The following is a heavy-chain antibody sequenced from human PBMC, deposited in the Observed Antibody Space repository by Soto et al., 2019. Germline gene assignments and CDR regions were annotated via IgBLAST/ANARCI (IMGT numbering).Heavy chain of an antibody. D-gene: IGHD2-15*01. CDR1: GGTLRNYA. J-gene: IGHJ4*02. CDR3: ARGGYWGNREATGTLDY. CDR2: INPVFGTP. V-gene: IGHV1-69*01. Sequence: VQLVQSGAAVQQPGSSVTVSCKASGGTLRNYALSWVRQAPGQGLAWLGGINPVFGTPTYAPTVPGRVTSTAAEATSTAYMELSSLESGDTAGEYWARGGYWGNREATGTLDYWGQGTLVTVSS.